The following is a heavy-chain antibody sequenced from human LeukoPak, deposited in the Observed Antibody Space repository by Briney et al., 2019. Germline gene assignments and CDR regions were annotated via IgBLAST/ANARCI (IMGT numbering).Heavy chain of an antibody. CDR2: INPSTGNT. Sequence: GASVKVSCKASGYTFTSYDINWVRQATGQGLEWMGWINPSTGNTGYAQKFQGRVTMTTNTSLTTAYMELSSLKSEDTAVYHCARGGSGGLIDYGMDVWGQGTTITVSS. CDR3: ARGGSGGLIDYGMDV. D-gene: IGHD2-15*01. V-gene: IGHV1-8*01. CDR1: GYTFTSYD. J-gene: IGHJ6*02.